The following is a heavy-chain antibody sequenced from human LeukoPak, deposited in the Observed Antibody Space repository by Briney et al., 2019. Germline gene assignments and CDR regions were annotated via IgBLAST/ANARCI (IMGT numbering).Heavy chain of an antibody. V-gene: IGHV5-51*01. CDR1: GYSFTNYW. D-gene: IGHD3-10*01. Sequence: GASLQISCKGSGYSFTNYWIAWVRQLPGQGLEWMAIIYPGDSDARYSPSFQGQVTISVDKSISTTYLRWSSLKASDTAMYYYARRGWGFGEPKRDHDTFDIWGQGTMVTVSS. CDR3: ARRGWGFGEPKRDHDTFDI. J-gene: IGHJ3*02. CDR2: IYPGDSDA.